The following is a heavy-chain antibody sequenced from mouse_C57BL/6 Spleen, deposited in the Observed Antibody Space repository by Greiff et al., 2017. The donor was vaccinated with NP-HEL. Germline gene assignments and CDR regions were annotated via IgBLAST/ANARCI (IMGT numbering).Heavy chain of an antibody. CDR1: GFTFSSYG. CDR2: ISSGGSYT. V-gene: IGHV5-6*01. D-gene: IGHD1-1*01. J-gene: IGHJ4*01. CDR3: ARRSTVVESYAMDY. Sequence: EVQLVESGGDLVKPGGSLKLSCAASGFTFSSYGMSWVRQTPDKRLEWVATISSGGSYTYYPDSVKGRFTISRDNAKNTLYLQMSSLKSEDTAMCYSARRSTVVESYAMDYWGQGTTVTVSS.